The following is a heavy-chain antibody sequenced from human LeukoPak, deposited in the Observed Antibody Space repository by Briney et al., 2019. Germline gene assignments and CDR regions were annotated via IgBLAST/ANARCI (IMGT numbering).Heavy chain of an antibody. J-gene: IGHJ4*02. V-gene: IGHV3-23*01. CDR2: ISGSGGRT. D-gene: IGHD6-13*01. CDR1: GFTFSSYA. Sequence: AGPLRLSCAASGFTFSSYAMTWVRQAPGKGLEWVSAISGSGGRTYFADSVKGRFTVSSDNSKDTLYLQMNSLRAEDTAVYYCAKDHQGYWADSFDYWGQGTLVTVSS. CDR3: AKDHQGYWADSFDY.